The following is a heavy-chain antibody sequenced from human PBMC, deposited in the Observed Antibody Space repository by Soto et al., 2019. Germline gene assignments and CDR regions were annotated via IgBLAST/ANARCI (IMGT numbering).Heavy chain of an antibody. Sequence: PGESLKISCQGSGYSFSSYWIGWVRQMPGKGLEWMGIIYPGDSDIKYSPSFQGQVTISADESNSTVYLQWSNLKASDTAMYYCARSNYRNWFYNRDVRGQGTTVTVSS. V-gene: IGHV5-51*01. J-gene: IGHJ6*02. D-gene: IGHD3-10*01. CDR3: ARSNYRNWFYNRDV. CDR2: IYPGDSDI. CDR1: GYSFSSYW.